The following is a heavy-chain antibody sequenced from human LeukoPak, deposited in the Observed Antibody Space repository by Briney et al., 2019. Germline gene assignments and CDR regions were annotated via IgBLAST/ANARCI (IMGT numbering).Heavy chain of an antibody. J-gene: IGHJ4*02. D-gene: IGHD3-16*01. Sequence: PGGSLRLSCAASAFTFSGSAIHWVRQASGKGLEWVGRIRSKANNYATAHAASVEGRFTISRDDSKSTAYLQMNSLKTEDTAVYYCARDLIGYRYFDYWGQGTLVTVSS. CDR3: ARDLIGYRYFDY. V-gene: IGHV3-73*01. CDR1: AFTFSGSA. CDR2: IRSKANNYAT.